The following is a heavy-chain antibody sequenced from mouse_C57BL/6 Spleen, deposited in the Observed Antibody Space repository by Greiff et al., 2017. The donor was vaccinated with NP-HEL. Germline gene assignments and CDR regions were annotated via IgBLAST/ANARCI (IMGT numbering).Heavy chain of an antibody. CDR2: IDPETGGT. D-gene: IGHD1-1*01. J-gene: IGHJ2*01. CDR1: GYTFTAYE. V-gene: IGHV1-15*01. CDR3: TRRLRYYFDY. Sequence: QVQLQQSGAELVRPGASVTLSCKASGYTFTAYEMHWVKQTPVHGLEWIGAIDPETGGTAYNQKFKGKAILTADKSSSTAYMELRSLTSEDSAVYYCTRRLRYYFDYWGQGTTLTVSS.